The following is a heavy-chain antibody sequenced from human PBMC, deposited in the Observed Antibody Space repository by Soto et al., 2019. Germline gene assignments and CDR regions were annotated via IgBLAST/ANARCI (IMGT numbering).Heavy chain of an antibody. CDR3: ARVRGSSGGSDY. V-gene: IGHV3-21*01. D-gene: IGHD6-6*01. CDR2: ISSSSSYI. Sequence: LRLSCAASGFTFSSYSMNWVRQAPGKGLEWVSSISSSSSYIYYADSVKGRFTISRDNAKNSLYLQMNSLRAEDTAVYYCARVRGSSGGSDYWGQGTLVTVSS. CDR1: GFTFSSYS. J-gene: IGHJ4*02.